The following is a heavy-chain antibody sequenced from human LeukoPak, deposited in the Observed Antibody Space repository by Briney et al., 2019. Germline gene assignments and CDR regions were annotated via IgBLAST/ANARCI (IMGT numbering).Heavy chain of an antibody. V-gene: IGHV3-53*01. D-gene: IGHD3-10*01. CDR2: IYTDGNT. J-gene: IGHJ4*02. Sequence: GGSLRLSCAASGFTVSSNYMSWVRQAPGKGLEWVSIIYTDGNTYNADSVKGRFTISRGNSKNTLYLQMNSLRAEDTAVYYCAREQPPGVYFDYWGQGTLVTVPS. CDR3: AREQPPGVYFDY. CDR1: GFTVSSNY.